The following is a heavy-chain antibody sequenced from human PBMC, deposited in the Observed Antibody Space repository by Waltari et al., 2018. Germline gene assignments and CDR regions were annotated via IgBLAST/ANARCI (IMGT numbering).Heavy chain of an antibody. Sequence: QVHLQQWGAGLLEPSETLSLTCAVYGGSFSAYYWSWIRQPPGKGLEWIGEINHSGSTNYTPSLKSRLTISVDTSKIQFSLKLSSVTAADTAVYYCAGANEIDYTFLKYWYFDLWGRGTLVTVSS. CDR1: GGSFSAYY. CDR2: INHSGST. CDR3: AGANEIDYTFLKYWYFDL. V-gene: IGHV4-34*01. D-gene: IGHD5-12*01. J-gene: IGHJ2*01.